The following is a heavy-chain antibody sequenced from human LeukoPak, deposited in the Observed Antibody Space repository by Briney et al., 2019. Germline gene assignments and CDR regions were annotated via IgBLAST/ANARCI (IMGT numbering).Heavy chain of an antibody. CDR3: AKDLHGSYGPMYFDY. CDR2: ISGSGGST. CDR1: GFTFSSYA. J-gene: IGHJ4*02. V-gene: IGHV3-23*01. D-gene: IGHD1-26*01. Sequence: PGGSLRLSCAASGFTFSSYAMSWVRQAPGKGLEWVSAISGSGGSTYYADSVKGRFTISRDNTKNTLYLQMNSLRAEDTAVYYCAKDLHGSYGPMYFDYWGQGTLVTVSS.